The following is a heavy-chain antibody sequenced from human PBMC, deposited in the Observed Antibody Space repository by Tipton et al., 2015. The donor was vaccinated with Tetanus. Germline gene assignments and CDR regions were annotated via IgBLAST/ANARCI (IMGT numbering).Heavy chain of an antibody. J-gene: IGHJ6*02. V-gene: IGHV1-2*02. CDR1: GYTFTGYY. D-gene: IGHD2-21*01. CDR2: IDPNSGGT. CDR3: GRDRGDCNYYGMDR. Sequence: QLVQSGAEVKKPGASVKVSCKASGYTFTGYYIYWVRQAPGQGLEWMGWIDPNSGGTVYAQKFQGRVTMTRDTSISTAYMELRSLRSDDTAVYYCGRDRGDCNYYGMDRRGPGAPVPVS.